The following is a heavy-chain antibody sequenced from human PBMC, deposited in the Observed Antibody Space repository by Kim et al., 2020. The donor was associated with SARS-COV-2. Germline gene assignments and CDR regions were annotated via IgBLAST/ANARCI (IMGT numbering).Heavy chain of an antibody. V-gene: IGHV3-30*18. Sequence: GGSLRLSCAASGFTLSSYGMHWVRQAPGKGLEWVALISSDGSNKYYADSVKGRFTISRDNSKNTLYLEMNSLRIEDTAMYYCVKGVGNSALDYWGQGTLV. J-gene: IGHJ4*02. CDR3: VKGVGNSALDY. CDR1: GFTLSSYG. CDR2: ISSDGSNK. D-gene: IGHD5-18*01.